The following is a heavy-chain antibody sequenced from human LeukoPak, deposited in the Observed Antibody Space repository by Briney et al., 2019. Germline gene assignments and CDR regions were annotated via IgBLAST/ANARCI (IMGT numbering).Heavy chain of an antibody. D-gene: IGHD5-24*01. V-gene: IGHV4-61*02. Sequence: YPSETLSLTCTVSGGSISSGSYYWSWIRQPAGKGLEWIGRIYTSGSTNYNPSLKSRVTISVDTSKNQFSLKLSSVTAADTAVYYCATGLRDGYNGVGYFDYWGQGTLVTVSS. J-gene: IGHJ4*02. CDR3: ATGLRDGYNGVGYFDY. CDR1: GGSISSGSYY. CDR2: IYTSGST.